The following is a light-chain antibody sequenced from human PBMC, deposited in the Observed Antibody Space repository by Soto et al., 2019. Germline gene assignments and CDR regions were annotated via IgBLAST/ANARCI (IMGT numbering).Light chain of an antibody. CDR2: DNN. V-gene: IGLV1-51*01. J-gene: IGLJ2*01. Sequence: QSVLTQPPSVSAAPGQKVTISCSGSSSNIGNNYVSWYQQLPGTAPKLLIYDNNKRPSGIPDRFSGSKSGTSATLGITGLQTGDEADYYCGTWDSRLSVVVFGGGTQLTVL. CDR3: GTWDSRLSVVV. CDR1: SSNIGNNY.